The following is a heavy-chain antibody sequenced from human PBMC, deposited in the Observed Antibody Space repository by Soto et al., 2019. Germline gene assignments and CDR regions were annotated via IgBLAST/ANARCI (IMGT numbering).Heavy chain of an antibody. CDR3: ARGVRRLDAFDI. D-gene: IGHD6-25*01. CDR1: GFTFSDYY. V-gene: IGHV3-11*01. Sequence: QVQLVESGGGLVKTGGSLRLSCAASGFTFSDYYMSWIRQAPGKGLEWVSYISSGSTIYYADSLKGRFTISRDNAKNSLYLQMNSLRAEDTAVYYCARGVRRLDAFDIWGQGTMVTVSS. CDR2: ISSGSTI. J-gene: IGHJ3*02.